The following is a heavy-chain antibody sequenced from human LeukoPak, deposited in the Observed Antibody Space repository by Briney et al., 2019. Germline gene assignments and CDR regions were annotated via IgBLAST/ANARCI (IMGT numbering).Heavy chain of an antibody. CDR2: IWYDGSNK. CDR3: ARGAQEASGWIFDY. D-gene: IGHD6-19*01. J-gene: IGHJ4*02. V-gene: IGHV3-33*08. CDR1: GFTFSSYG. Sequence: GGSLRLSCAASGFTFSSYGIHWVRQAPGKGLEWVAVIWYDGSNKYYADSVKGRFTISRDNSKNTLYLQMNSLRAEDTAVYYCARGAQEASGWIFDYWGQGTLVTVSS.